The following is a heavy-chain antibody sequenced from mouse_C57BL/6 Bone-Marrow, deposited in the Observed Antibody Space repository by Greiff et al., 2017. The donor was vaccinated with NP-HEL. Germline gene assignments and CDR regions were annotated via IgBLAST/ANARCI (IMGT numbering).Heavy chain of an antibody. D-gene: IGHD2-3*01. CDR2: INPYNGDT. CDR1: GYSFTGYF. CDR3: ARDGYY. Sequence: RVEPGDSVKISCKASGYSFTGYFMNWVMQSHGKSLEWIGRINPYNGDTFYNQKFKGKATLTVDKSSSTAHMELRSLTSEDSAVYYCARDGYYWGQGTLVTVSA. V-gene: IGHV1-20*01. J-gene: IGHJ3*01.